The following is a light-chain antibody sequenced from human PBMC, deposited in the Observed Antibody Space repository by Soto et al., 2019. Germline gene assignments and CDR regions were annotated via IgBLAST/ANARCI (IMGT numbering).Light chain of an antibody. CDR2: EEN. CDR1: SGSIASNY. J-gene: IGLJ3*02. V-gene: IGLV6-57*01. Sequence: NFMLTQPHSVSASPGKTVTISCTRSSGSIASNYVQWYQQRPGSSPTTVIYEENQRPSGVPDRFSGSIDSSSNSASLTISGLKTEDEADYYCQSYDSSNQVFGGGTKLTVL. CDR3: QSYDSSNQV.